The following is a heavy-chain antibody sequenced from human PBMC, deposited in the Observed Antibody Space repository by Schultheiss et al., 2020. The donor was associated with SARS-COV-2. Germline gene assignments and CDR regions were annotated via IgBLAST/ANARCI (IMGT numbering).Heavy chain of an antibody. CDR3: ARASYSYGLGGPYYFDY. CDR2: IYYSGST. V-gene: IGHV4-39*07. D-gene: IGHD5-18*01. CDR1: GGSISSYY. Sequence: SETLSLTCTVSGGSISSYYWGWIRQPPGKGLEWIGSIYYSGSTYYNPSLKSRVTISVDTSKNQFSLKLSSVTAADTAVYYCARASYSYGLGGPYYFDYWGQGTLVTVSS. J-gene: IGHJ4*02.